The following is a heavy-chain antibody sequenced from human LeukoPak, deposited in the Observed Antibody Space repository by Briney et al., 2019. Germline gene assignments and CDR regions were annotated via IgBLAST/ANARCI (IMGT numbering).Heavy chain of an antibody. CDR3: VTGRGAEGTATRYPFGI. D-gene: IGHD2-15*01. Sequence: ASVKISCKASGYTFTDYYLHWVQQAPGKGLEWMGRIDPGDDETIYAENFQGRVVTTADTSTDTAYMEMTSLASEDTAVYYCVTGRGAEGTATRYPFGIWGQGTMVIVSS. J-gene: IGHJ3*02. V-gene: IGHV1-69-2*01. CDR2: IDPGDDET. CDR1: GYTFTDYY.